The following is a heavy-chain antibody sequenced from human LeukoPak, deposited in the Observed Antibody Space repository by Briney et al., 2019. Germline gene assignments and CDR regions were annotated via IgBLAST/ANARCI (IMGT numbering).Heavy chain of an antibody. CDR3: ARTARDYYDSSGYYFDY. CDR2: IYYSGST. CDR1: GGSISSSSYY. V-gene: IGHV4-39*01. Sequence: SETLSLTCTVSGGSISSSSYYWGWIRQPPGKGPEWIGSIYYSGSTYYNPSLKSRVTISVDTSKNQFSLKLSSVTAADTAVYYCARTARDYYDSSGYYFDYWGQGTLVTVSS. J-gene: IGHJ4*02. D-gene: IGHD3-22*01.